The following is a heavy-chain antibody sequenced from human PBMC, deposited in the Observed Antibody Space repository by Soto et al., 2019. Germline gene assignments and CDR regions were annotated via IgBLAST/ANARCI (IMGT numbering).Heavy chain of an antibody. D-gene: IGHD6-13*01. Sequence: ASVETSCKASGYTLTGYYMHWVRQAPGQGLEWMGWINPNSGGTNYAQKFQGWVTMTRDTSISTAYMELSRLRSDDTAVYYCATGYSSSWLTFDYWGQGTLVTVSS. V-gene: IGHV1-2*04. J-gene: IGHJ4*02. CDR2: INPNSGGT. CDR3: ATGYSSSWLTFDY. CDR1: GYTLTGYY.